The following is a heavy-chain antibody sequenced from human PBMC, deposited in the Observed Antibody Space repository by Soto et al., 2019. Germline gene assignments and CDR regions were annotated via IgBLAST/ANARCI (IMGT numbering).Heavy chain of an antibody. J-gene: IGHJ6*02. CDR1: GFTFSSYA. CDR3: AKSGRYCSGGSCYEVGYYYYGMDV. CDR2: ISGSGGST. D-gene: IGHD2-15*01. Sequence: PGGSLRLSCAASGFTFSSYAMSWVRQAPGKGLEWVSAISGSGGSTYYADSVKGRFTISRDNSKNTLYLQMNSLRAEDTAVYYCAKSGRYCSGGSCYEVGYYYYGMDVWGQGTTVTVSS. V-gene: IGHV3-23*01.